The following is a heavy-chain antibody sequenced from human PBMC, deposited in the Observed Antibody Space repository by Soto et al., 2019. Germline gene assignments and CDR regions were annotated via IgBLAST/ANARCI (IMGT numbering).Heavy chain of an antibody. V-gene: IGHV3-30-3*01. CDR3: ARDKRDLRVLEWSYYFDS. Sequence: QVQLVESGGGVVQPGRSLRLSCAASGFTFSSCAMHWVRQAPGKGLEWVALISYDGSNKYYADSVKGRFTISRDNSKNPLYLQMNSLRAEDTAVYYCARDKRDLRVLEWSYYFDSWGQGTLVTVSP. D-gene: IGHD3-3*01. CDR2: ISYDGSNK. CDR1: GFTFSSCA. J-gene: IGHJ4*02.